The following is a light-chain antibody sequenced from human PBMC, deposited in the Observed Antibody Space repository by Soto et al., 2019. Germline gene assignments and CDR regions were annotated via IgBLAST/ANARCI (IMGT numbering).Light chain of an antibody. Sequence: QSALTQPASVSGSPGLSITISCTGTSSDVGGYNYVSWYQQHPGKAPKLLIHDVSNRPSGVSDRFSGSKSGNTASLTISGLQAEDEADYYCSSYTSSNTLVVFGGGTKLTVL. V-gene: IGLV2-14*03. CDR1: SSDVGGYNY. J-gene: IGLJ2*01. CDR2: DVS. CDR3: SSYTSSNTLVV.